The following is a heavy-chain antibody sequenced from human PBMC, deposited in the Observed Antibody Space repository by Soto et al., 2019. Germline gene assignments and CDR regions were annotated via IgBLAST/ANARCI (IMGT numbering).Heavy chain of an antibody. J-gene: IGHJ4*02. CDR3: ARGPYSNYDFAY. Sequence: QVQLVESGGGVVQPGRSLRLSCAASGFTFSSYAMHWVRQAPGKGLEWVAVISYDGSNKYYADSVKGRFTISRDNSKNTLYLQMNSLRAEDTAVYYCARGPYSNYDFAYWGQVTLVTVSS. V-gene: IGHV3-30-3*01. CDR2: ISYDGSNK. D-gene: IGHD4-4*01. CDR1: GFTFSSYA.